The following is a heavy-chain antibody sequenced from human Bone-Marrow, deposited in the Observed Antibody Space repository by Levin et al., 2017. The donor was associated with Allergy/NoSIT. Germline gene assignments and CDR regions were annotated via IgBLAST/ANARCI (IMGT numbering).Heavy chain of an antibody. J-gene: IGHJ4*02. V-gene: IGHV3-33*01. Sequence: GGSLRLSCAASGFTFSSYGMHWVRQAPGKGLEWVAVIWYDGSNKYYADSVKGRFTISRDNSKNTLYLQMNSLRAEDTAVYYCARDPTEIAAAGTGVGYFDYWGQGTLVTVSS. CDR2: IWYDGSNK. CDR3: ARDPTEIAAAGTGVGYFDY. D-gene: IGHD6-13*01. CDR1: GFTFSSYG.